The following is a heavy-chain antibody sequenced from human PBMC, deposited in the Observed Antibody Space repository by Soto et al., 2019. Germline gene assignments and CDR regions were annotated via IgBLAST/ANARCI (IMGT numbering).Heavy chain of an antibody. CDR2: IKSKIDGGTT. D-gene: IGHD3-22*01. CDR1: GFTFTTAG. V-gene: IGHV3-15*07. Sequence: GGSLRLSSAASGFTFTTAGINWVRQAPGKGLEWVGRIKSKIDGGTTDFAAPVKGRFAISRDDSRNMVYFQMNSLEIEDTAVYYCTTDSHFTMKLVRFDYWGLGTLVTVSS. J-gene: IGHJ4*01. CDR3: TTDSHFTMKLVRFDY.